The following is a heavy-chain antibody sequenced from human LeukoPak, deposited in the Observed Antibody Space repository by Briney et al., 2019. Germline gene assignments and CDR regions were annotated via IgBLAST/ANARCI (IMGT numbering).Heavy chain of an antibody. CDR3: ARGLNWNYDLGWVAP. CDR1: GYSFSSCS. D-gene: IGHD1-7*01. V-gene: IGHV1-18*01. Sequence: ASVKVSCKASGYSFSSCSISWVRQAPGQGVEWMGWISGYNGNTNYAQKFQGRVTLTTETSTSTAYMELRSLRSDDTAIYYCARGLNWNYDLGWVAPWGQGTLVAVSS. J-gene: IGHJ5*02. CDR2: ISGYNGNT.